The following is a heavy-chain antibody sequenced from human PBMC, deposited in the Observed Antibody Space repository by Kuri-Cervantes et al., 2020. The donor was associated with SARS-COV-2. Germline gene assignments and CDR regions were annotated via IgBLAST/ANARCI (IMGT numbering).Heavy chain of an antibody. Sequence: ESLKISCTVSGGSISSSSYYWGWIRQPPGKGLEWIGSIYYSGSTYYNPSLKSRVTISVDTSKNQFSLRLSSVTAADTAVYYCARLYDSSGYYYPAFDYWGQGTLVTVSS. V-gene: IGHV4-39*01. D-gene: IGHD3-22*01. CDR1: GGSISSSSYY. CDR2: IYYSGST. CDR3: ARLYDSSGYYYPAFDY. J-gene: IGHJ4*02.